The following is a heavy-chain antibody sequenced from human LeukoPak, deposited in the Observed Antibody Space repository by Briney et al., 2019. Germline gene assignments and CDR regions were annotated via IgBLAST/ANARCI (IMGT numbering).Heavy chain of an antibody. CDR2: IYYSGST. Sequence: SETLSLTCTVSGGPISSYHWSWIRQPPGKGLEWIGYIYYSGSTNYNPSLKSRVTISVDTSKNQFSLKLSSVTAADTAVYYCAREAGTTEGFDYWGQGTLVTVSS. CDR3: AREAGTTEGFDY. V-gene: IGHV4-59*01. D-gene: IGHD1-1*01. CDR1: GGPISSYH. J-gene: IGHJ4*02.